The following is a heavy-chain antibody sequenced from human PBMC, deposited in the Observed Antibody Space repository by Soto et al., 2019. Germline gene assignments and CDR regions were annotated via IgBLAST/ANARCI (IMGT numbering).Heavy chain of an antibody. V-gene: IGHV4-31*03. CDR1: GASIRSCDYY. CDR3: ESTTKLVPRPSGIGP. J-gene: IGHJ2*01. Sequence: QVQLQESGPGLVKPSQTLSLTCTVSGASIRSCDYYWSLIRQYAVKGMEWIGYIHNSENTYHNTALKCRLSLSMDTSKTPLAPQLYYVIAAGPAVSYCESTTKLVPRPSGIGPWGCGSLVTISS. D-gene: IGHD6-13*01. CDR2: IHNSENT.